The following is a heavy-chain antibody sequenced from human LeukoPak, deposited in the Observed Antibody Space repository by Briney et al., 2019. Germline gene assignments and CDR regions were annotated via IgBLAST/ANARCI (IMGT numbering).Heavy chain of an antibody. CDR1: GGSISSSSYY. CDR3: ARQWGITIFGVVKPTGWFDP. CDR2: IYYSGST. J-gene: IGHJ5*02. D-gene: IGHD3-3*01. Sequence: SETLSLTCTVSGGSISSSSYYWGWIRQPPGKGLEWIGSIYYSGSTYYNPSLKSRVTISVDTSKNQFSLKLSSVTAADTAVYYWARQWGITIFGVVKPTGWFDPWGQGTLVTLSS. V-gene: IGHV4-39*01.